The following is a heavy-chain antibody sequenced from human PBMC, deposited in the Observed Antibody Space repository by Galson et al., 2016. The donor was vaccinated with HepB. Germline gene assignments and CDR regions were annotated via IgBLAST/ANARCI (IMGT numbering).Heavy chain of an antibody. CDR3: ARGVPANNRLH. CDR1: GFTFTTYS. J-gene: IGHJ1*01. Sequence: SLRLSCASSGFTFTTYSMHWVRQAPGKGLEWVSSISTSGTYVDLADSVKGRFTISRDNAKSSLYLQMNSLRAEDTAVYYCARGVPANNRLHWGLGTLVTVSS. CDR2: ISTSGTYV. D-gene: IGHD2-15*01. V-gene: IGHV3-21*06.